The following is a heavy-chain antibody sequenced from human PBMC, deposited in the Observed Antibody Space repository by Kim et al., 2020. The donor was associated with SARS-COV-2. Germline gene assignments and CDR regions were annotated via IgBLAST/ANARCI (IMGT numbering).Heavy chain of an antibody. V-gene: IGHV3-23*01. CDR2: ISGSGGST. J-gene: IGHJ6*02. CDR1: GFTFSSYA. CDR3: AKDKVISASRYYYGMDV. Sequence: GGSLRLSCAASGFTFSSYAMSWVRQAPGKGLEWVSAISGSGGSTYYADSVKGRFTISRDNSKNTLYLQMNSLRAEDTAVYYCAKDKVISASRYYYGMDVWGQGTTVTVSS.